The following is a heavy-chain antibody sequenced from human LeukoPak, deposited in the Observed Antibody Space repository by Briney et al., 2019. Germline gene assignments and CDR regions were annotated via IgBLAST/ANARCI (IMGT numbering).Heavy chain of an antibody. CDR1: GFTFRNFG. CDR2: IWYDGSNK. CDR3: ARDLKEMATIGYWYFDL. Sequence: GSSLRLSCAASGFTFRNFGMHWVRQAPGKGLEWVAVIWYDGSNKYYADSVKGRFTISRDNSKNTLYLQMNSLRAEDTAVYYCARDLKEMATIGYWYFDLWGRGTLVTVSS. V-gene: IGHV3-33*01. J-gene: IGHJ2*01. D-gene: IGHD5-24*01.